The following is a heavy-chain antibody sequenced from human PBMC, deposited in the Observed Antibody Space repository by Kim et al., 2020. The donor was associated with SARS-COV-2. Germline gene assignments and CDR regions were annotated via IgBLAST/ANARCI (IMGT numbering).Heavy chain of an antibody. CDR2: IFYSGST. Sequence: SETLSLTCTVSGGSISSYYWSWIRQPPGKGLEWIGYIFYSGSTNYNPSLKSRVTISVDTSNNQLSLKLSSVTAADTAVYYCARARDYYDSSGYHYYYYY. D-gene: IGHD3-22*01. J-gene: IGHJ6*03. CDR1: GGSISSYY. CDR3: ARARDYYDSSGYHYYYYY. V-gene: IGHV4-59*01.